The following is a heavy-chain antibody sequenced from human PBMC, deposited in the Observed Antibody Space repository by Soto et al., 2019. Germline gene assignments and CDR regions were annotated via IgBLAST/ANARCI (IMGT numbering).Heavy chain of an antibody. D-gene: IGHD6-19*01. J-gene: IGHJ6*02. CDR2: INWNGGST. CDR3: ARVDSSGWDYYYYGMDV. Sequence: GGSLRLSCAASGFTFDDYGMSWVRQAPGKGLEWVSGINWNGGSTGYADSVKGRFTISRDNAKNSLYLQMNSLRAEDTALYHCARVDSSGWDYYYYGMDVWGQGTTVTVSS. CDR1: GFTFDDYG. V-gene: IGHV3-20*01.